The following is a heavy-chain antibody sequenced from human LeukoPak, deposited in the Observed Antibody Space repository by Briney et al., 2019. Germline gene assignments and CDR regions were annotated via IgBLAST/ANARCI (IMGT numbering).Heavy chain of an antibody. CDR2: LSWNSGSI. V-gene: IGHV3-9*01. Sequence: GGCLRLSCAPSVYSLDESAMHWVREAPGKGREWGSGLSWNSGSICYADSVKGRFTISRDNAKNSLYLQMNSLRAEDTALYYCAKGEGGSWYYYMDVWGKGTTVTVSS. J-gene: IGHJ6*03. CDR3: AKGEGGSWYYYMDV. D-gene: IGHD6-13*01. CDR1: VYSLDESA.